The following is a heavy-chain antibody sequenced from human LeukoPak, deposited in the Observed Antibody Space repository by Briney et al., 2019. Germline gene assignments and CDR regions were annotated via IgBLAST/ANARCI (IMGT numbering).Heavy chain of an antibody. CDR2: IYYSGST. D-gene: IGHD5-12*01. V-gene: IGHV4-39*07. J-gene: IGHJ4*02. CDR1: GGSISSSSYY. Sequence: SETLSLTCTVSGGSISSSSYYWGWIRQPPGKGLEWIGSIYYSGSTYYNPSLKSRVTISVDTSKNQFSLKLSSVTAADTAVYYCARILRRYSNFDYWGQGTLVTVSS. CDR3: ARILRRYSNFDY.